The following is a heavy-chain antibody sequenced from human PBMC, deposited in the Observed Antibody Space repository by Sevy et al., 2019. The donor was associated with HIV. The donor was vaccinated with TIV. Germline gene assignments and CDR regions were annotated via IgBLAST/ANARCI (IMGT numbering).Heavy chain of an antibody. CDR1: GFIFTDYW. CDR3: AREVGGFYWRPYYFDS. V-gene: IGHV3-7*01. CDR2: IKQDQSEK. D-gene: IGHD2-21*02. Sequence: GGSLRLSCETSGFIFTDYWMSWVRQIPGKGLEWVATIKQDQSEKYYLDSVKGRFAISRDSAKKSVSLQMNGLRAEDTALYFCAREVGGFYWRPYYFDSWGHGTLVTVSS. J-gene: IGHJ4*01.